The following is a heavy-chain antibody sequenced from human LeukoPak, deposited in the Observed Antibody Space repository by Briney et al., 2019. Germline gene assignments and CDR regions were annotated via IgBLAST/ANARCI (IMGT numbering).Heavy chain of an antibody. CDR2: IYSGGST. D-gene: IGHD2-15*01. J-gene: IGHJ4*02. V-gene: IGHV3-53*01. CDR1: GFTVSSNY. Sequence: GGSLRLSCAASGFTVSSNYMSWVRQAPGKGLEWVSVIYSGGSTYYADSVKGRFTISRDNSKNTLYLQMNSLRAEDTAVYYCASLSVVGALGSWGQGTLVTVSS. CDR3: ASLSVVGALGS.